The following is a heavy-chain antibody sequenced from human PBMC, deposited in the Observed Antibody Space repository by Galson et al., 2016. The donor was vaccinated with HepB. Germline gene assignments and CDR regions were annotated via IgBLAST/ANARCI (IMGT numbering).Heavy chain of an antibody. J-gene: IGHJ2*01. D-gene: IGHD6-13*01. V-gene: IGHV3-30-3*01. CDR2: ISYDGSNK. CDR3: ARGRVSSFNTYWYFDL. CDR1: GFTFNTYA. Sequence: SLRLSCAASGFTFNTYAVHWVRQAPGKGLEWAAVISYDGSNKFYGASVKGRFTISRDNSKNMLYLQMNDVRTEDTAVCFCARGRVSSFNTYWYFDLWGHGTLVTVSS.